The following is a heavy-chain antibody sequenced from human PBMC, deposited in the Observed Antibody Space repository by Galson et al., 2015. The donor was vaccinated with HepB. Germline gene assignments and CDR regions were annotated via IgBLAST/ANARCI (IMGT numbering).Heavy chain of an antibody. CDR2: IFSNDEK. CDR3: ARIAVARLNWFDP. V-gene: IGHV2-26*01. D-gene: IGHD6-19*01. J-gene: IGHJ5*02. CDR1: GLSLSNTRMG. Sequence: PALVKPTQPLTLTCTVSGLSLSNTRMGVSWIRQPPGKALEWLAHIFSNDEKSYSTSLKSRLTISEDTSKSQVVLTMTNLDPVDTATYYCARIAVARLNWFDPWGQGTLVTVSS.